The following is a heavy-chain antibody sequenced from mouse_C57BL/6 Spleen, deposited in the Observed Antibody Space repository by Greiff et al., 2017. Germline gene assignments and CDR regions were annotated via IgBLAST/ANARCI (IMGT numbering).Heavy chain of an antibody. D-gene: IGHD3-2*02. CDR2: ISSGGDYI. Sequence: EVKLQESGEGLVKPGGSLKLSCAASGFTFSSYAMSWVRQTPEKRLEWVAYISSGGDYIYYADTVKGRFTISRDNARNTLYLQMSSLKSEDTAMYYCTRGQLRPLAMDYWGQGTSVTVSS. CDR3: TRGQLRPLAMDY. CDR1: GFTFSSYA. V-gene: IGHV5-9-1*02. J-gene: IGHJ4*01.